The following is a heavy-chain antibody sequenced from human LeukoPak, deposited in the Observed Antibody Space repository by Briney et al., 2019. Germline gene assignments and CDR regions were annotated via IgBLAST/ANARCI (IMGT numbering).Heavy chain of an antibody. D-gene: IGHD3-22*01. CDR1: GGTFSSYA. J-gene: IGHJ4*02. Sequence: EASVKVSCKASGGTFSSYAISWVRQAPGQGLEWMGGIIPIFGTANYAQKFQGRVTITADESTSTAYMELSSLRSEDTAVYYCAREPPNSSGYSHFDYWGQGTLVTVSS. V-gene: IGHV1-69*13. CDR3: AREPPNSSGYSHFDY. CDR2: IIPIFGTA.